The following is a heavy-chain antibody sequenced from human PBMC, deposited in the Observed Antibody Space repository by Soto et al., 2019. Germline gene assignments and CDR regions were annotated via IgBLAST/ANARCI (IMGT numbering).Heavy chain of an antibody. CDR1: GGSISGSY. D-gene: IGHD6-19*01. CDR2: VYYTGST. CDR3: ARSVAVPGAHIDY. J-gene: IGHJ4*02. Sequence: SETLSLTCSVSGGSISGSYWSWSRQSTGKGLEWLGYVYYTGSTNYSPSLRSRVSISVDTSKNEFSLRLSSVTAAETAVYFCARSVAVPGAHIDYWGQGTQVTVSS. V-gene: IGHV4-59*01.